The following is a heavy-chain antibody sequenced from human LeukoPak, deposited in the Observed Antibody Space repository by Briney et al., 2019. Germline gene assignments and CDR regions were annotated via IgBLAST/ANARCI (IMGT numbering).Heavy chain of an antibody. J-gene: IGHJ6*02. CDR2: IKHDGSEK. Sequence: GGSLRLSCAASGFIFTNYFMSWVRQAPGKGLEWVASIKHDGSEKYYVDSVRGRFTISRDNTMNSLYLQMNSLRDEDTAVYYCARDNYYYYGMDVWGQGTTVTVSS. CDR1: GFIFTNYF. V-gene: IGHV3-7*01. CDR3: ARDNYYYYGMDV.